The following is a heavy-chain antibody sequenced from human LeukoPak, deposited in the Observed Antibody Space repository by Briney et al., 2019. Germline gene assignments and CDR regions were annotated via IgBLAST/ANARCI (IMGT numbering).Heavy chain of an antibody. CDR3: ARVQMATIVVDY. V-gene: IGHV4-59*01. Sequence: PSETLSLTCTVSGGSISSYYWSWIRQPPGKGMEWIGFIYYSGTTNYNPSLKSRVTISVDTSKNQFSLKLSSVTAADTAVYYCARVQMATIVVDYWGQGTLVTVSS. CDR1: GGSISSYY. CDR2: IYYSGTT. D-gene: IGHD5-24*01. J-gene: IGHJ4*02.